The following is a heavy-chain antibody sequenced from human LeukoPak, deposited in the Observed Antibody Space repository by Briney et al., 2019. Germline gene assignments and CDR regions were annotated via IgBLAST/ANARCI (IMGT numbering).Heavy chain of an antibody. CDR1: GFTFSSYN. J-gene: IGHJ4*02. V-gene: IGHV3-23*01. D-gene: IGHD3-22*01. CDR2: LSYSGAT. CDR3: AKDFDSGGSYDGDHTHN. Sequence: GGSLRLSCAASGFTFSSYNMNWVRQAPGKGLEWISTLSYSGATHYADSVKGRFTISRDNAKDTVYLQMNSLRPEDTAIYCWAKDFDSGGSYDGDHTHNWGQGTLVTVSS.